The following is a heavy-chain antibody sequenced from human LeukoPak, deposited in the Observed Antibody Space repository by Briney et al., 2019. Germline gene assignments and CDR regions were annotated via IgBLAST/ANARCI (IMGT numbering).Heavy chain of an antibody. D-gene: IGHD2-15*01. J-gene: IGHJ4*02. CDR1: GFTFSSYA. V-gene: IGHV3-23*01. Sequence: GGSLRLSCAASGFTFSSYAMSWVRQAPGKGLEWVSAISGSGGSTYYADSVKGRFTISRDNSKNTLHLQMNSLRAEDTAVYSCAKDRGKWWTPFDYWGQGTLVTVSS. CDR2: ISGSGGST. CDR3: AKDRGKWWTPFDY.